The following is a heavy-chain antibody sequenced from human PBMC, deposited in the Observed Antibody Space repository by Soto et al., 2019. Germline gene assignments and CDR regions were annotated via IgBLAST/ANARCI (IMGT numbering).Heavy chain of an antibody. CDR3: ARVTQWLVPYFDY. CDR2: INAGNGNT. D-gene: IGHD6-19*01. Sequence: ASVKVSCKASGYTFTSYAMHWVRQAPGQRLEWMGWINAGNGNTKYSQKFQGRVTITRDTSASTAYMELSSLRSEDTAVYYCARVTQWLVPYFDYWDQGTLVTVSS. V-gene: IGHV1-3*01. CDR1: GYTFTSYA. J-gene: IGHJ4*02.